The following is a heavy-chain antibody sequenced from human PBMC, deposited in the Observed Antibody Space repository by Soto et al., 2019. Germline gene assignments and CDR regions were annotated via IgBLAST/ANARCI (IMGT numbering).Heavy chain of an antibody. CDR2: IWYDGSNK. CDR3: ARQDGAANYYFDF. J-gene: IGHJ4*02. CDR1: GFTFSSHG. V-gene: IGHV3-33*01. D-gene: IGHD1-1*01. Sequence: GSLRLSCAASGFTFSSHGMHWVRQAPGKGLEWVAVIWYDGSNKYYADSVKGRFTISRDNSKNTLYLQMNSLRAEDTAVYYCARQDGAANYYFDFWGQGTLVTVSS.